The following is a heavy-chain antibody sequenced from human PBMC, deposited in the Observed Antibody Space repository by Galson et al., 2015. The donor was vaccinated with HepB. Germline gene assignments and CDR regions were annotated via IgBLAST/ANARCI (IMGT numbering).Heavy chain of an antibody. V-gene: IGHV3-66*01. D-gene: IGHD1-7*01. J-gene: IGHJ4*02. CDR1: GFTVSSNY. Sequence: SLRLSCAASGFTVSSNYMGWVRQAPGKGLEWVSVIYIAGSTYYADSVKGRFTISRDNSKNTLYLQMSSLRPEDTAVYFCVKVGMTGTTRGTYFDFWGQGTLVTVSS. CDR3: VKVGMTGTTRGTYFDF. CDR2: IYIAGST.